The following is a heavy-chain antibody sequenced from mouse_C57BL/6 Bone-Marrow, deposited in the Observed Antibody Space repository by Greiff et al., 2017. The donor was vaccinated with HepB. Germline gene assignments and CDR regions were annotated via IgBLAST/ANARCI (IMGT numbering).Heavy chain of an antibody. J-gene: IGHJ2*01. CDR1: GYTFTSYW. Sequence: QVQLQQPGAELVRPGSSVKLSCKASGYTFTSYWMHWVKQRPIQGLEWIGNIDPSDSETHYNQKFKDKATLTVDKSSSPAYMQLSSLTSEDSAVYDGAREGVYYGSGYVGYFDYWGQGTTLTVSS. V-gene: IGHV1-52*01. D-gene: IGHD1-1*01. CDR2: IDPSDSET. CDR3: AREGVYYGSGYVGYFDY.